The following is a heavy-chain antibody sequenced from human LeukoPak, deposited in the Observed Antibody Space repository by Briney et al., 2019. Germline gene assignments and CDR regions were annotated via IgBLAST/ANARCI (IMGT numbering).Heavy chain of an antibody. J-gene: IGHJ4*02. CDR3: ARCYYDYVWGSYRYTFFDY. CDR2: IYHSGIT. CDR1: GFTFGDYY. Sequence: LRLSCAASGFTFGDYYMTWIRQPPGKGLEWIGSIYHSGITYYNPSLKSRVTISVDTSKNQFSLKLSSVTAADTAVYYCARCYYDYVWGSYRYTFFDYWGQGTLVTVSS. D-gene: IGHD3-16*02. V-gene: IGHV4-38-2*01.